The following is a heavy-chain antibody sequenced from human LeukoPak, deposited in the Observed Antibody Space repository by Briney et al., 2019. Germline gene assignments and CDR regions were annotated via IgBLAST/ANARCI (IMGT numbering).Heavy chain of an antibody. D-gene: IGHD6-13*01. CDR1: GGSISSGSYY. V-gene: IGHV4-61*02. CDR3: AMASYSSSWRVDY. CDR2: IYTSGST. J-gene: IGHJ4*02. Sequence: PSQTLSLTCTVSGGSISSGSYYWSWIRQPAGKGLEWIGRIYTSGSTNYNPSLKSRVTISVDTSKNQFSLKLSSVTAADTAVYYCAMASYSSSWRVDYWGQGTLVTVSS.